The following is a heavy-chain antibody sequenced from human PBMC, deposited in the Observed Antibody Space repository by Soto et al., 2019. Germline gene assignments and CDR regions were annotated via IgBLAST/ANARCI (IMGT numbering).Heavy chain of an antibody. CDR2: INAVNGDT. CDR3: ARDLGTMVRGVIVYYYAMDV. D-gene: IGHD3-10*01. V-gene: IGHV1-3*01. J-gene: IGHJ6*02. Sequence: ASVKVSCKASGYTFTSYVIHWVRQAPGQSLEWMGWINAVNGDTKYSQKFQGRVTITRDTSASTAYMGLSSLTSEDTAVYYSARDLGTMVRGVIVYYYAMDVWGQGTTVTVSS. CDR1: GYTFTSYV.